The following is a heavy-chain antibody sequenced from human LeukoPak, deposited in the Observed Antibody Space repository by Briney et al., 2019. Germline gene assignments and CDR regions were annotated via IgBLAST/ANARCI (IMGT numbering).Heavy chain of an antibody. CDR1: GDSFPSYW. Sequence: GESLKISCEVSGDSFPSYWITWVRQVPGKGLEWMGRIAPSDSYTNYNPSFEGHVTMSVEKSITTVYLQWSSLKASDTAMYYCVRQPPGVYDTTQNWFDPWGQGTLVTVSS. D-gene: IGHD3-22*01. V-gene: IGHV5-10-1*01. CDR3: VRQPPGVYDTTQNWFDP. J-gene: IGHJ5*02. CDR2: IAPSDSYT.